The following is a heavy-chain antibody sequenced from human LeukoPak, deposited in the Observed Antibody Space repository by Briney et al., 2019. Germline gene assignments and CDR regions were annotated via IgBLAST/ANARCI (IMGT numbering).Heavy chain of an antibody. J-gene: IGHJ4*02. D-gene: IGHD5-18*01. CDR3: ARDLAGFGGYSYGMVDY. CDR2: TYYRSEWHN. Sequence: RSQTLSLTCAVSGDSVSSNSAAWNWIRQSPSRGLEWLGRTYYRSEWHNDYAVSVKSRIIISPDTSKNQFSLQLKSVTPEDTAVYYCARDLAGFGGYSYGMVDYWGQGTLVTVSS. CDR1: GDSVSSNSAA. V-gene: IGHV6-1*01.